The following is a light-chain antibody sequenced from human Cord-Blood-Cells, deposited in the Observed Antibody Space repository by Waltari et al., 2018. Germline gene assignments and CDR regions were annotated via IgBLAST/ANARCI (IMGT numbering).Light chain of an antibody. CDR2: AAS. Sequence: DIQMTQSPSSLSASVGDRVTITCRASQSISSYLNWHQQKPGKAPKLLIYAASSFQSGVPSRFSGSGSGTDFTLTISSLQPEDFATYYCQHSYSTPYSFGQGTKLEIK. J-gene: IGKJ2*03. CDR1: QSISSY. CDR3: QHSYSTPYS. V-gene: IGKV1-39*01.